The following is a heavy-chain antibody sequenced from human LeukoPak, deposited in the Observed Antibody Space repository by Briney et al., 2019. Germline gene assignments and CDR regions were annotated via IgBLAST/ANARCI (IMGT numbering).Heavy chain of an antibody. D-gene: IGHD1-26*01. V-gene: IGHV4-59*08. CDR2: IFYSGST. CDR3: ARGFSGSFYYYYYMDV. J-gene: IGHJ6*03. CDR1: GGSISSYY. Sequence: SETLSLTCTVSGGSISSYYWSWIRQPPGKGLEWIGSIFYSGSTYYNPSLKSRVTISVDTSKNQFSLKLNSVTAADTAVYYCARGFSGSFYYYYYMDVWGKGTTVTVSS.